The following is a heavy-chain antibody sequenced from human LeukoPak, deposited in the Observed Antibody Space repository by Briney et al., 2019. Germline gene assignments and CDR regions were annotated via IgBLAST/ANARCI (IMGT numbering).Heavy chain of an antibody. CDR3: ARDRYYSDSSGYYRFDY. CDR2: ISAYSGNT. J-gene: IGHJ4*02. V-gene: IGHV1-18*01. Sequence: GASEKVSCKASGYTFTSYGISWVRQAPGQGLEWMGWISAYSGNTNYAQKLQGRVTMTTDTTTSTAYMELRSLRSDDTAVYYCARDRYYSDSSGYYRFDYWGQGTLVTVSS. D-gene: IGHD3-22*01. CDR1: GYTFTSYG.